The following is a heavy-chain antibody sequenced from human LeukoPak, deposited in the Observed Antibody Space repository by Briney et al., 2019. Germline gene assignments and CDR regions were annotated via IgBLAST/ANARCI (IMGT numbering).Heavy chain of an antibody. Sequence: SETLFLTCAVYGGSFSGYYWSWIRQPPGKGLEWIGYIYYSGSTNYNPSLNSRVTISGDTSKNQFSLRLSSVTAADTAVYYCARGTVATIYTSLRFDPWGQGTLVTVSS. J-gene: IGHJ5*02. CDR2: IYYSGST. CDR3: ARGTVATIYTSLRFDP. CDR1: GGSFSGYY. D-gene: IGHD5-12*01. V-gene: IGHV4-59*01.